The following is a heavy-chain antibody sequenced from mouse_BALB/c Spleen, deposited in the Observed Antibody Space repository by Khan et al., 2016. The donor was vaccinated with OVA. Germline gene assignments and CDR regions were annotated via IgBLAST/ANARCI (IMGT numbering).Heavy chain of an antibody. Sequence: EVQLQESGPGLVKPSQSLSLTCTVTGYSITSGYAWNWIRQFPENKLEWMGYISYSGVTSYTPSLKSRISITRDTSKNQFFLQLNSVTTEDTATYYCARGNYYGYYFDYRGPGTTLPVSS. D-gene: IGHD1-1*01. V-gene: IGHV3-2*02. CDR3: ARGNYYGYYFDY. CDR2: ISYSGVT. CDR1: GYSITSGYA. J-gene: IGHJ2*01.